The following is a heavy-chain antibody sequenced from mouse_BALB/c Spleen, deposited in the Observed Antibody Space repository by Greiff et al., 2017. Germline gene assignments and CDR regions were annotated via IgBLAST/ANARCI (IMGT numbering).Heavy chain of an antibody. CDR3: ARAYDYDDGYAMDY. CDR2: IWGEGST. Sequence: QVQLKESGPGLVAPSQSLSITCTVSGFSLTGYGVNWVRQPPGKGLEWLGMIWGEGSTDYNSALKSRLSISKDNSKSQVFLKMNSLQTDDTARYYCARAYDYDDGYAMDYWGQGTSVTVSS. J-gene: IGHJ4*01. D-gene: IGHD2-4*01. CDR1: GFSLTGYG. V-gene: IGHV2-6-7*01.